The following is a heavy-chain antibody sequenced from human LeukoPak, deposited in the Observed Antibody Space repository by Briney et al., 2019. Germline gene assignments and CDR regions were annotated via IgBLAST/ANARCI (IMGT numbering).Heavy chain of an antibody. V-gene: IGHV4-59*13. D-gene: IGHD2/OR15-2a*01. CDR3: SEGYFEPFDH. J-gene: IGHJ5*02. CDR2: LSYTGKT. Sequence: SETLSLTCLVSGASLSTSHWNWIRQLPGKGLEWIGCLSYTGKTDYNPSLTSRVTISLGTSKNQVSLKLRSVTAADTAVYYCSEGYFEPFDHWGQGTLVVVSS. CDR1: GASLSTSH.